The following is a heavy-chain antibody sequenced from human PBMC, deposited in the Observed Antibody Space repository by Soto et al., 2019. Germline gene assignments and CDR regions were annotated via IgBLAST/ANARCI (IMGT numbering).Heavy chain of an antibody. D-gene: IGHD1-26*01. CDR3: ARRGSGSYYDY. CDR2: ISGSGGST. V-gene: IGHV3-23*01. CDR1: GFTFSSYT. J-gene: IGHJ4*02. Sequence: EVQLLESGGGLVQPGGSLRLSCAASGFTFSSYTMRWVRQAPGKGLEWVSAISGSGGSTYYADSVKGRFTISRDNSKNTLYLQMNSLRAEDTAVYYCARRGSGSYYDYWGQGTLVTVSS.